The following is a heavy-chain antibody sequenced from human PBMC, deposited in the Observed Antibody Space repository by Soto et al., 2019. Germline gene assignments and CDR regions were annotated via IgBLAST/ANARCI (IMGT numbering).Heavy chain of an antibody. CDR3: VRAPEQRPFDY. CDR1: GFTLSDNW. D-gene: IGHD6-25*01. CDR2: INSDGSSV. J-gene: IGHJ4*02. Sequence: EVQLVESGGGLVQPGGSLRLSCAASGFTLSDNWIHWVRRAPGKGLVWVSRINSDGSSVTYANSVKGQFTLSRDNARNTWFIQMGRLRVEDTAMYYCVRAPEQRPFDYWGQGTLVTVSS. V-gene: IGHV3-74*03.